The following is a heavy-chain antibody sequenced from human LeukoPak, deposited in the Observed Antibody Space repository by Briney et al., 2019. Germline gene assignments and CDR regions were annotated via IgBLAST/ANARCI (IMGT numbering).Heavy chain of an antibody. D-gene: IGHD6-19*01. J-gene: IGHJ1*01. CDR2: INPNTGAT. V-gene: IGHV1-2*02. Sequence: GASVKVSCKASGYTFTNYGISWVRQAPGQGLEWMGWINPNTGATNYGQIFQGRVTMTRDTSTSTAYMELGRLRSDDTAVYYCARDLDSSGWYLYFHHWGQGTLVTVSS. CDR3: ARDLDSSGWYLYFHH. CDR1: GYTFTNYG.